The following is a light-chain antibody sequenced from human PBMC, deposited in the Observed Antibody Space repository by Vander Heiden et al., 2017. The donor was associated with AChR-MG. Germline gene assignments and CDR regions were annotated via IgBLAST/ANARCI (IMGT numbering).Light chain of an antibody. J-gene: IGLJ1*01. V-gene: IGLV3-1*01. CDR3: QAWDSSTGV. CDR2: QDT. Sequence: SYELTQPPSVSVSPGQTARTTRSGGRLGAKSVCWYQQKPGQSPVLVIYQDTKRPSGIPERFSGSNSGNPATLTISGTQAMDEADYYCQAWDSSTGVFGTGTKLIVL. CDR1: RLGAKS.